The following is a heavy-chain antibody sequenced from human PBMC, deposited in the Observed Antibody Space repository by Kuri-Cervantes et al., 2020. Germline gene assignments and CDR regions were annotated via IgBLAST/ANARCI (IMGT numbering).Heavy chain of an antibody. Sequence: ASVKVSCKASGYTFTGYCMHWVRQAPGQGLEWMGWINPNSGGTNYAQKFQGRVTMTRDTSISTAYMELSRLRSDDTAVYYCAVDSGWSFSGWFDPWGQGTLVTVSS. CDR2: INPNSGGT. D-gene: IGHD6-19*01. CDR1: GYTFTGYC. J-gene: IGHJ5*02. CDR3: AVDSGWSFSGWFDP. V-gene: IGHV1-2*02.